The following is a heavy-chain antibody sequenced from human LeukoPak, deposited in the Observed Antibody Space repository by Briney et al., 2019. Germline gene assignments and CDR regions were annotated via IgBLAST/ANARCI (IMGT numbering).Heavy chain of an antibody. V-gene: IGHV3-23*01. J-gene: IGHJ4*02. CDR2: ISGSGGST. CDR1: GFTFSSYA. CDR3: AKAGRDSGSYYFDY. Sequence: EGSLRLSCAASGFTFSSYAMSWVRQAPGKGLEWVSAISGSGGSTYYADSVKGRFTISRDNSKNTLYLQMNSLRAEDTAVYYCAKAGRDSGSYYFDYWGQGTLVTVSS. D-gene: IGHD1-26*01.